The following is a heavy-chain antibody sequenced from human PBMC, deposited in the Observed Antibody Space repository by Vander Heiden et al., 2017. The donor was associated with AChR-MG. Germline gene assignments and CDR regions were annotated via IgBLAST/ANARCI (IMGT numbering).Heavy chain of an antibody. CDR3: ATGRSHET. CDR1: GLTFNTYW. Sequence: EMQLVESGGGLVQPGGHLSLPWAASGLTFNTYWMTWARQAPGKGLEWVATINQDGSEKHDVDSVKGRFTIARDNAQNSLFLQMNSLRVEDTAVYYCATGRSHETWGQGTLVTVSS. V-gene: IGHV3-7*01. D-gene: IGHD2-15*01. CDR2: INQDGSEK. J-gene: IGHJ5*02.